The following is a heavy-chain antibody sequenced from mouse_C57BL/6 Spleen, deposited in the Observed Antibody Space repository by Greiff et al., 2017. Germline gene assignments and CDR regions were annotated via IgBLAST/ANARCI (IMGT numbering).Heavy chain of an antibody. CDR3: ARSERGAWFAY. CDR2: INPGSGGT. J-gene: IGHJ3*01. CDR1: GYAFTNYL. Sequence: QVQLQQSGAELVRPGTSVKVSCKASGYAFTNYLIEWVKQRPGQGLEWIGVINPGSGGTNYNEKFKGKATLTADKSSSTAYMQLISLTSEDSAVYFCARSERGAWFAYWGQGTLVTVSA. V-gene: IGHV1-54*01.